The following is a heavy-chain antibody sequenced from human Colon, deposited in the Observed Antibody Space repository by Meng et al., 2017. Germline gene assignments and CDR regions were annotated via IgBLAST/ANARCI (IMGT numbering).Heavy chain of an antibody. J-gene: IGHJ4*02. D-gene: IGHD3-16*01. V-gene: IGHV4-59*11. Sequence: QVQLQESGPGLVKPSETLSLTCAVSGGSISNLYYSWIWQPPGKGLEWVGYIYSGGHINYNPSLKSRATISIDTSKNQLSLNLTSVTADDTAVYYCARNWVGGGLLFDHWGQGTLVTVSS. CDR3: ARNWVGGGLLFDH. CDR1: GGSISNLY. CDR2: IYSGGHI.